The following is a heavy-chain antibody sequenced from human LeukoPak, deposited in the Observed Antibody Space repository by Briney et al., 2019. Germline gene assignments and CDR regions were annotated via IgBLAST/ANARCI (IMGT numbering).Heavy chain of an antibody. D-gene: IGHD6-19*01. CDR2: IYYSGST. V-gene: IGHV4-61*01. J-gene: IGHJ4*02. CDR1: SASITSSPHF. CDR3: ARDAWGSSGV. Sequence: SETLSLTCTVSSASITSSPHFWAWIRQSPGKGLEWIGYIYYSGSTNYNPSLKSRVTISVDTSKNQFSLKLSSVTAADTAVYYCARDAWGSSGVWGQGTLVTVSS.